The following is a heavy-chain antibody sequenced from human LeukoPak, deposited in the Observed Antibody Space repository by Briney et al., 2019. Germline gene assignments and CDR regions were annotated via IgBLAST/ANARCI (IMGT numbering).Heavy chain of an antibody. V-gene: IGHV3-23*01. Sequence: GGSLRLSCAASGFTFSSYGMHWVRQAPGKGLEWVSAISDTGNTYHADSVKGRFTISRDSSKNTLFLQMNRLRPEDAAVYHCAKAPVTTCRGAFCYPFDYWGLGTLVTVSS. CDR2: ISDTGNT. CDR1: GFTFSSYG. D-gene: IGHD2-15*01. CDR3: AKAPVTTCRGAFCYPFDY. J-gene: IGHJ4*02.